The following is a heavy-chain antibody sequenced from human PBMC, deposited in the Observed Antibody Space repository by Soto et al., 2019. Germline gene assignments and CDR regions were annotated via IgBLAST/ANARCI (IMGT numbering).Heavy chain of an antibody. CDR3: VRGGNPYHYASSGPGTFDK. J-gene: IGHJ4*02. Sequence: QVQLQESGPGLVKPSQTLSLTCTVSGDSVSGGDSYWSWIRPPPGKALEWIGYTSFSGYTSYTPSRKSRVTISVGMSKSQFSLRLTSVTAADTAIYYCVRGGNPYHYASSGPGTFDKGGQGTLVSVSS. V-gene: IGHV4-30-4*01. D-gene: IGHD3-10*01. CDR1: GDSVSGGDSY. CDR2: TSFSGYT.